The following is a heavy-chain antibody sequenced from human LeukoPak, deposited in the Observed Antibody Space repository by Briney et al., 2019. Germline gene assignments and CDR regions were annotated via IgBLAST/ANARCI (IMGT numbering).Heavy chain of an antibody. J-gene: IGHJ5*02. CDR3: ARDGSTGWFDP. Sequence: SETLSLTCTVSGGSISSYYWSWIRQPPGKGLEWIGYIYYSGSTNYNPSLKSRVTISVDASKNQFSLKLSSVTAADTAVYYCARDGSTGWFDPWGQGTLVTVSS. CDR1: GGSISSYY. CDR2: IYYSGST. V-gene: IGHV4-59*01.